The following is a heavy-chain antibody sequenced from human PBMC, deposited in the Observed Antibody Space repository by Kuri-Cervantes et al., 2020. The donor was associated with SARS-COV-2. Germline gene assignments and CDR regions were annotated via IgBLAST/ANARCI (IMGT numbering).Heavy chain of an antibody. V-gene: IGHV1-69*13. Sequence: SVKVSCKASGGTFSSYAISWVRQAPGQGLEWMGGIIPIFGTANYAQKFQGRVTITADESTSTAYMELSSLRSEDTAVYYCARGGWSNSPAAAAGSYYYYYMDVWGKGTTVTVSS. CDR3: ARGGWSNSPAAAAGSYYYYYMDV. J-gene: IGHJ6*03. CDR2: IIPIFGTA. D-gene: IGHD6-13*01. CDR1: GGTFSSYA.